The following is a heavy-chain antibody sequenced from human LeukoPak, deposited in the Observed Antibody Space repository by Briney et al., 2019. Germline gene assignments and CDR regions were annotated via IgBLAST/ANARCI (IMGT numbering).Heavy chain of an antibody. CDR2: IYTSGST. V-gene: IGHV4-61*02. CDR1: GGSIGSGTYY. J-gene: IGHJ6*04. D-gene: IGHD3-22*01. CDR3: AREPHYYYDSSAVLEWMDV. Sequence: SQTLSLTCTVSGGSIGSGTYYWSWLRQPAGKGLEWIGRIYTSGSTNYNPSLKSRVTISVATSKYKFSLKLSSVTAADTAVYYCAREPHYYYDSSAVLEWMDVWGKGTTVTVSS.